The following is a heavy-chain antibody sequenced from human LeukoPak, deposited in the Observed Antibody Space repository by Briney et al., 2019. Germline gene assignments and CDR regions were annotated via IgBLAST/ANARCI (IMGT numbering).Heavy chain of an antibody. D-gene: IGHD5-24*01. CDR1: GGSFSGYY. Sequence: PSETLSLTCAVYGGSFSGYYWSWIRQHPGKGLEWIGYIYYSGSTYYNPSLKSRVTISVDTSKNQFSLKLSSVTAADTAVYYCARDVGDGYFDYWGQGTLVTVSS. CDR3: ARDVGDGYFDY. CDR2: IYYSGST. V-gene: IGHV4-31*11. J-gene: IGHJ4*02.